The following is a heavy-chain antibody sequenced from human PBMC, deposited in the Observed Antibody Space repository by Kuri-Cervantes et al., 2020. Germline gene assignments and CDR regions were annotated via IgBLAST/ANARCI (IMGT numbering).Heavy chain of an antibody. CDR3: ATVLVVPAGYDY. CDR1: GFTFSSYS. J-gene: IGHJ4*02. V-gene: IGHV3-15*01. D-gene: IGHD2-21*01. Sequence: GESLKISCAASGFTFSSYSMNRVRQAPGKGLEWVGRIRSKAHGGTAEYAPPVRGRFFISRDDSQNTVYLQMNSLKAEDTAVYYCATVLVVPAGYDYWGQGTGVTVSS. CDR2: IRSKAHGGTA.